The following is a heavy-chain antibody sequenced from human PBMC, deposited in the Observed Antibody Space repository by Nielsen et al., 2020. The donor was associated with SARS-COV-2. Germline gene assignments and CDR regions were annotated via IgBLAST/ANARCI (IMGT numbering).Heavy chain of an antibody. CDR1: GGSISSYY. CDR3: ARGDRPAFDP. D-gene: IGHD1-14*01. J-gene: IGHJ5*02. CDR2: IYYSGST. V-gene: IGHV4-59*01. Sequence: SQTLSLTCAVYGGSISSYYWSWIRQPPGKGLEWIGYIYYSGSTNYNPSLKSRVTISVDTSKNQFSLKLSSVTAADTAVYYCARGDRPAFDPWGQGTLVTVSS.